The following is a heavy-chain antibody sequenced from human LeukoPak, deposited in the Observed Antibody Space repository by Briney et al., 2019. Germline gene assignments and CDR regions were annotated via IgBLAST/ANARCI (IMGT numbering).Heavy chain of an antibody. CDR1: GFTFDDYA. D-gene: IGHD3-9*01. CDR3: AKGQYYDILTGYFDY. V-gene: IGHV3-43*02. Sequence: GGSLRLSCAASGFTFDDYAMHWVRQAPGKGLEWASLISGDGGSTYYADSVKGRFTISRDNSKNSLYLQMNSLRTEDTALYYCAKGQYYDILTGYFDYWGQGTLVTVSS. CDR2: ISGDGGST. J-gene: IGHJ4*02.